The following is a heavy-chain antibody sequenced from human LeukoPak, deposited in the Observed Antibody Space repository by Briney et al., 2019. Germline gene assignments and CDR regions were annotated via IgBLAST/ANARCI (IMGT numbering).Heavy chain of an antibody. D-gene: IGHD5-18*01. Sequence: SETLSLTCAVYGGSFSGYYWSWIRQPPGKGLEWIGEINHSGSTNYNPSLKSRVTISVDTSKNQFSLKLSSVTAADTAVYYCARGYSYARGHWGQGTLVTVSS. V-gene: IGHV4-34*01. CDR2: INHSGST. CDR1: GGSFSGYY. CDR3: ARGYSYARGH. J-gene: IGHJ4*02.